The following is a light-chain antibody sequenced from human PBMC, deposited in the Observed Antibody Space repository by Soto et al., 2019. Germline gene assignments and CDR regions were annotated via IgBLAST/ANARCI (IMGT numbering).Light chain of an antibody. CDR2: DVS. V-gene: IGKV1-5*01. Sequence: DIQMTQSPSTLSASVGDRVTITCRASQSVSRWLAWYQQKAGKAPKLLISDVSNLKSGAPSRFSGSGSGTEFTLTISSLRPDDFATSYCQQYNSYSTFGQGTKLEIK. CDR3: QQYNSYST. J-gene: IGKJ2*01. CDR1: QSVSRW.